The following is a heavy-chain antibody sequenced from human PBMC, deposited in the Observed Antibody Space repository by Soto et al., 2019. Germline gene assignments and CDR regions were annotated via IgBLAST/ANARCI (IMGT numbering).Heavy chain of an antibody. CDR2: IYYSGST. V-gene: IGHV4-39*01. CDR3: ARHNYGSGSTYFDY. CDR1: GGSISSSSYY. Sequence: LSLTCTVSGGSISSSSYYWGWIRQPPGKGLEWIGSIYYSGSTNYNPSLKSRVTISVDTSKNQFSLKLNSMTAADTAVYYCARHNYGSGSTYFDYWGQGTLVTVSS. D-gene: IGHD3-10*01. J-gene: IGHJ4*02.